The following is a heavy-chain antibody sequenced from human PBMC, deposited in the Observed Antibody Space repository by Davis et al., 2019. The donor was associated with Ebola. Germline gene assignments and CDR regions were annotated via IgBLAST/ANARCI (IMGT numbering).Heavy chain of an antibody. CDR3: ARCMSSGTYQHGLDV. CDR2: IYSSGST. CDR1: GGSMSSYY. J-gene: IGHJ6*02. V-gene: IGHV4-4*07. Sequence: MPSETLSLTCIVSGGSMSSYYWSWIRQSAGKGLEWIGRIYSSGSTDYNPSLKSRVTMSVDTSNNHFSLKLTSVTAADTAVYYCARCMSSGTYQHGLDVWGQGTTVTVSS. D-gene: IGHD3-22*01.